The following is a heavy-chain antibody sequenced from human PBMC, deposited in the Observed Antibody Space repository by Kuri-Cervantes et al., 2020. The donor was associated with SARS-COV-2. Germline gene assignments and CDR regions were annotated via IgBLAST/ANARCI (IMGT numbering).Heavy chain of an antibody. CDR3: AKGRAGVHDF. D-gene: IGHD2-21*01. CDR2: ISSDGKNK. Sequence: GGSLRLSCAASGFTFSSYDMHWVRQAPGKGLEWVTFISSDGKNKRCMASGKGRFTISRDNSQNTLHLQMKSLRDEDTAIYYCAKGRAGVHDFWGQGTLVTVSS. CDR1: GFTFSSYD. V-gene: IGHV3-30*18. J-gene: IGHJ4*02.